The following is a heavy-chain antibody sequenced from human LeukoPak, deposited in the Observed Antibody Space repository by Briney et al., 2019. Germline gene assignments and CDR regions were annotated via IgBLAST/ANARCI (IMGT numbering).Heavy chain of an antibody. D-gene: IGHD1-26*01. Sequence: SLRLSCAASGFTFSSYGMHWVRQAPGKGLEWVAVISYDGSNKYYADSVKDRFTISRDNSKNTLYLQMNSLRAEDTAVYYCAARVGATIDYWGQGTLVTVSS. J-gene: IGHJ4*02. V-gene: IGHV3-30*03. CDR3: AARVGATIDY. CDR2: ISYDGSNK. CDR1: GFTFSSYG.